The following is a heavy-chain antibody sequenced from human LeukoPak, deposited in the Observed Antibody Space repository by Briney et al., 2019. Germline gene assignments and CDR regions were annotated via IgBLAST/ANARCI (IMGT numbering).Heavy chain of an antibody. CDR1: GFTFSSYW. D-gene: IGHD3-16*01. CDR2: IASDGSST. J-gene: IGHJ6*02. CDR3: ARGGGLDV. Sequence: GGSLRLSCAASGFTFSSYWMNWVRQAPGKGLVWVSRIASDGSSTTYADSVKGRFSISRDNAKNTLYLQMSNLRAEDTAVYFCARGGGLDVWGQGATVTVSS. V-gene: IGHV3-74*01.